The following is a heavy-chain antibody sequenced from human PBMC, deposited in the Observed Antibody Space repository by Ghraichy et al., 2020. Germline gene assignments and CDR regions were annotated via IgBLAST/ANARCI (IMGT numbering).Heavy chain of an antibody. CDR1: GFTFSSYA. Sequence: GGSLRLSCSASGFTFSSYALHWVRQAPGKGLEYISAISGNGGGTYYADSVRGRVTISRDNSENTLYLQMSSLRPEDTAVYYCLKWHSTGIVWGQGTAVTVSS. CDR3: LKWHSTGIV. D-gene: IGHD1-14*01. CDR2: ISGNGGGT. J-gene: IGHJ6*02. V-gene: IGHV3-64D*09.